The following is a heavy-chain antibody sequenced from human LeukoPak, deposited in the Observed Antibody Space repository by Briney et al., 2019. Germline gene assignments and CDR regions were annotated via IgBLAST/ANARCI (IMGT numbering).Heavy chain of an antibody. CDR3: ARGLFWFDP. CDR2: IYYSGST. J-gene: IGHJ5*02. V-gene: IGHV4-59*12. Sequence: PSETLSLTCTVSGGSIRSYYWSWIRQPPGKGLEWIGYIYYSGSTSYNPSLKSRVTISVDTSKNQFSLKLSSVTAADTAVYYCARGLFWFDPWGQGTLVTVSS. CDR1: GGSIRSYY.